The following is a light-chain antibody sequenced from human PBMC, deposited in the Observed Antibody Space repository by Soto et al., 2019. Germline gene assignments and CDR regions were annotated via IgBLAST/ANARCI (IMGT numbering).Light chain of an antibody. CDR2: GAS. Sequence: DIVMTHSPATLSVSPGERATLSCGASQGVSTNLAWYQQKLGLDPRLLIYGASARATGIPARFSGSGSGTEFTLTISSLQSEDFAVYYCQQYNNCPRTFGHGTKVDIK. CDR3: QQYNNCPRT. J-gene: IGKJ1*01. CDR1: QGVSTN. V-gene: IGKV3-15*01.